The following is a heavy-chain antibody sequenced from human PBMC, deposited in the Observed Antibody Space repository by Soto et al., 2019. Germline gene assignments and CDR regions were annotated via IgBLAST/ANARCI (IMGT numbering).Heavy chain of an antibody. V-gene: IGHV3-21*01. Sequence: GGSLRLSCAASGFTFSSYGMHWVRQAPGKGLEWVSSISSTTNYIYYADSMKGRFTVSRDNAKNSVYLEMNSLSAEDTAVYYCARESEDLTSNFDYWGQGTLVTVSS. CDR3: ARESEDLTSNFDY. CDR1: GFTFSSYG. J-gene: IGHJ4*02. CDR2: ISSTTNYI.